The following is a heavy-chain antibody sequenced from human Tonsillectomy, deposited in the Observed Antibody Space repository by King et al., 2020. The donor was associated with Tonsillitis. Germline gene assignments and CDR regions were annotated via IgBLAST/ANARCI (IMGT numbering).Heavy chain of an antibody. Sequence: VQLVESGGGVVQPGRPLTLSCTGSGFSVSNYVMHWVRQAPGEGLVWVAGSSFDGSVYYIESVKGRFTISRDSSKNTLFLLMSSLRVEDTALFYCVREGWTSGRAPAFDLWGQGTVVSVSS. D-gene: IGHD2-8*02. CDR2: SSFDGSV. CDR3: VREGWTSGRAPAFDL. CDR1: GFSVSNYV. V-gene: IGHV3-30*10. J-gene: IGHJ3*01.